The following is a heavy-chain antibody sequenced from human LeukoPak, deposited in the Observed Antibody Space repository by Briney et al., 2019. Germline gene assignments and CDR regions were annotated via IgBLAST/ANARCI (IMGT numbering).Heavy chain of an antibody. CDR2: ISSDGTTK. Sequence: GGSLRLSCVASGFTFSNYGIHWVRQAPGKGREWVAVISSDGTTKYYADSVKGRFTISRDNSQNALFLQMNSLRDEDTAVYSCARAQTLFWEFDGFDIWGRGTKVTVSS. CDR3: ARAQTLFWEFDGFDI. CDR1: GFTFSNYG. V-gene: IGHV3-30*03. J-gene: IGHJ3*02. D-gene: IGHD3-3*01.